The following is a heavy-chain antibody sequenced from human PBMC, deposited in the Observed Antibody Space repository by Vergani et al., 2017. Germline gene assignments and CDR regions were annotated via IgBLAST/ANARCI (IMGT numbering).Heavy chain of an antibody. CDR1: GGTFSSYA. Sequence: QVQLVQSGAEVKKPGSSVKVSCKASGGTFSSYAISWVRQAPGQGLEWMGGIIPIFGTANYAQKFQGRVTITADESTSTAYMELSSLRSEDTAVYYCASGIAVAGTAYYYYMDVWGKGTTVTVSS. CDR2: IIPIFGTA. V-gene: IGHV1-69*01. CDR3: ASGIAVAGTAYYYYMDV. D-gene: IGHD6-19*01. J-gene: IGHJ6*03.